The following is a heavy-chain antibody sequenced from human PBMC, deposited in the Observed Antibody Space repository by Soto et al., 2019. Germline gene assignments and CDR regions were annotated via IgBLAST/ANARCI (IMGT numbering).Heavy chain of an antibody. D-gene: IGHD3-22*01. J-gene: IGHJ4*02. CDR3: ARGHFDSRGYSNALDY. CDR1: GGSFSGYY. Sequence: PSETLSLTCAVYGGSFSGYYLSWIRQPPGKGLEWIGEINHSGSTNYNPSLKSRVTISLDMSKNHVSLILKSVNIADSAIYYCARGHFDSRGYSNALDYWGQGIQVTVSS. V-gene: IGHV4-34*01. CDR2: INHSGST.